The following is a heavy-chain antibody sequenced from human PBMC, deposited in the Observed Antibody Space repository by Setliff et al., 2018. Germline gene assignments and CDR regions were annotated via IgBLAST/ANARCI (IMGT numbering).Heavy chain of an antibody. CDR2: ITGSGGST. CDR3: AKEVVTYVYDY. D-gene: IGHD3-16*01. CDR1: GFRFSSYA. Sequence: PGGSLRLSCVASGFRFSSYAMTWARQAPGKGLEWVSAITGSGGSTYYADSVKGRFTISRDNSKNTLYLQMNSLRAEDTAVYYCAKEVVTYVYDYWGQGTLVTVSS. J-gene: IGHJ4*02. V-gene: IGHV3-23*01.